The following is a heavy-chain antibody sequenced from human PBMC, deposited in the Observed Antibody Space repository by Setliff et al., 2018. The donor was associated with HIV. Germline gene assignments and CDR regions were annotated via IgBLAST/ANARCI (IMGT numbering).Heavy chain of an antibody. J-gene: IGHJ6*02. Sequence: GESLTISCAASGFTFSSYEMNWVRQAPGKGLEWVSDISSSGSTIYYADSVKGRFTISRDNAKNSLYLQMNSLRAEDTAVYYCARVFLEWLLYRPDYVMDVWGQGTTVTVSS. CDR1: GFTFSSYE. D-gene: IGHD3-3*01. V-gene: IGHV3-48*03. CDR3: ARVFLEWLLYRPDYVMDV. CDR2: ISSSGSTI.